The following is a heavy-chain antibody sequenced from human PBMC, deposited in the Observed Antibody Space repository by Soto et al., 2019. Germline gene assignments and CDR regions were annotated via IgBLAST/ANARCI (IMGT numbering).Heavy chain of an antibody. Sequence: GASVKVSCKASGYTFTSYDINWVRQATGQGLEWMVSMNPNSGNTGYAQKFQGRVTMTRNTSISAAYMELSSLRSEDTAVYYCARPIQNPLPYCSGGSCYSGHYYYYYYMDVWGKGTTVTVSS. D-gene: IGHD2-15*01. V-gene: IGHV1-8*01. CDR2: MNPNSGNT. CDR1: GYTFTSYD. J-gene: IGHJ6*03. CDR3: ARPIQNPLPYCSGGSCYSGHYYYYYYMDV.